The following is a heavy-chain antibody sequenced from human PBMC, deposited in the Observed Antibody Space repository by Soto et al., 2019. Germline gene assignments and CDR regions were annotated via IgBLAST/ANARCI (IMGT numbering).Heavy chain of an antibody. D-gene: IGHD1-26*01. V-gene: IGHV3-23*01. J-gene: IGHJ6*02. CDR1: GFTFSSYA. CDR3: AKGRWEGYGMDV. Sequence: EVQLLESGGGLVQPGGSLRLSCAASGFTFSSYAMSWVRQAPGKGLEWVSTISASGGSTYYADSVKGRFTISRDNSKNTLYLQMNRRRAEDTAVWYGAKGRWEGYGMDVWGQGTRVNVSS. CDR2: ISASGGST.